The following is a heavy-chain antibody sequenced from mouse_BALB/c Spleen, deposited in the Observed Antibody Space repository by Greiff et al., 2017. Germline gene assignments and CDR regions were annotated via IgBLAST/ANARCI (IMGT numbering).Heavy chain of an antibody. CDR3: ARTGTGAMDY. J-gene: IGHJ4*01. D-gene: IGHD4-1*01. V-gene: IGHV1-14*01. Sequence: VQLQQSGPELVKPGASVKMSCKASGYTFTSYVMHWVKQKPGQGLEWIGYINPYNDGTKYNEKLKGKATLTSDKSSSTAYMELSSLTSEDSAVYYCARTGTGAMDYWGQGTSVTVSS. CDR1: GYTFTSYV. CDR2: INPYNDGT.